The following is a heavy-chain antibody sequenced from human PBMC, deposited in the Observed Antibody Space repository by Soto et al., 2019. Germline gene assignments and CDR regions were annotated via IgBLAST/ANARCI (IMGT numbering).Heavy chain of an antibody. J-gene: IGHJ4*02. D-gene: IGHD1-26*01. Sequence: GESLKISCKGSGYTFSNYWIGWVRQMPGKGLEWMGIIYPGDSDTRYSPSFQGQVTISADKSIRTAYLQWSSLKASDTAMYYCARLRGELQLSYFDYWGQGXLVTVYS. V-gene: IGHV5-51*01. CDR2: IYPGDSDT. CDR1: GYTFSNYW. CDR3: ARLRGELQLSYFDY.